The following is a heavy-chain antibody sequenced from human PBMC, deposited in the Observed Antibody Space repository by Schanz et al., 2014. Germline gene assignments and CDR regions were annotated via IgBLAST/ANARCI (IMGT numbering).Heavy chain of an antibody. CDR2: ISVYHGHT. CDR1: GSTFTSYG. J-gene: IGHJ6*02. Sequence: EQLVESGAEVKKPGASVRLSCEASGSTFTSYGITWVRQAPGQGLEWMGWISVYHGHTNYAEKVHGRVTMTTDTSTSTDYMELRSLISDDTAVYYCVRDAGWAFGDYHGMDVWGQGTSVTVSS. V-gene: IGHV1-18*01. CDR3: VRDAGWAFGDYHGMDV. D-gene: IGHD3-10*01.